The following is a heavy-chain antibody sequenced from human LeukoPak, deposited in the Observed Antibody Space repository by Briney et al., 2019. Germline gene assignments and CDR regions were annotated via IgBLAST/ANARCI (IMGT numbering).Heavy chain of an antibody. CDR2: ISSSGSTI. V-gene: IGHV3-48*03. CDR1: GFTFSSYE. J-gene: IGHJ6*02. Sequence: PGGSLRLSCAASGFTFSSYEMNWVRQAPGKGLEWVSYISSSGSTIYYADSVKGRFTISRDNAKNSLYLQMNSLRAEDTAVYYCARELILGYSYQYGMDVWGQGTTVTVS. CDR3: ARELILGYSYQYGMDV. D-gene: IGHD1-1*01.